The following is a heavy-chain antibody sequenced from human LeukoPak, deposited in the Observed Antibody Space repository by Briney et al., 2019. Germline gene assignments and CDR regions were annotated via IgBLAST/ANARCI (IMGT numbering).Heavy chain of an antibody. CDR1: GGSISSGDYY. CDR3: ARVGEWFWYFDL. D-gene: IGHD3-3*01. J-gene: IGHJ2*01. CDR2: IYYSGST. V-gene: IGHV4-30-4*08. Sequence: SQTLSLTCTVSGGSISSGDYYWSWIRQPPGKGLEWIGYIYYSGSTYYNPSLKSRDTISVDTSKNQFSLKLSSVTAADTAVYYCARVGEWFWYFDLWGRGTLVTVSS.